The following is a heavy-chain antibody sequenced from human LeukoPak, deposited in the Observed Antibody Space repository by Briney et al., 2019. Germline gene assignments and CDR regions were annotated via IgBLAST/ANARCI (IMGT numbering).Heavy chain of an antibody. CDR1: GGSISSYY. V-gene: IGHV4-59*01. CDR3: ARDTPGYYGMGV. D-gene: IGHD3-10*01. J-gene: IGHJ6*02. CDR2: IYYSGST. Sequence: PSETLSLTCTVSGGSISSYYWSWIRQPPGKGLEWIGYIYYSGSTNYNPSLKSRVTISVDTSKNQFSLKLSSVTAADTAVYYCARDTPGYYGMGVWGQGTTVTVS.